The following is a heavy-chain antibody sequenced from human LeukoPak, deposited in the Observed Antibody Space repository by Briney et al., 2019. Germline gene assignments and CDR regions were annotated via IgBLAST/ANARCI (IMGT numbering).Heavy chain of an antibody. CDR1: GFTFSSYA. D-gene: IGHD2-2*01. J-gene: IGHJ4*02. CDR3: AKDSLPAGSPDY. Sequence: SGGSLRLSCAASGFTFSSYAMSWVRQAPGKGLEWVAFIRYDGSNKYYADSVKGRFTISRDNSKNTLYLQMNSLRAEDTAVYYCAKDSLPAGSPDYWGQGTLVTVSS. V-gene: IGHV3-30*02. CDR2: IRYDGSNK.